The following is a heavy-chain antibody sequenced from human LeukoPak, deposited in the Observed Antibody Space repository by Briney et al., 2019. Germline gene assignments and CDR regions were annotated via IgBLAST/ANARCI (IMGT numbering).Heavy chain of an antibody. CDR1: GFPFSTYG. J-gene: IGHJ4*02. D-gene: IGHD3-22*01. Sequence: PGGSLRLSCAASGFPFSTYGMHWVRQAPGRGLEWVAVIWYDGNNKYYADSVKGRFTISRDNSKNTSYLQMNSLRAEDTAVYYCARDPYYYDSSGPAGDYWGQGTLVTVAS. CDR2: IWYDGNNK. V-gene: IGHV3-33*01. CDR3: ARDPYYYDSSGPAGDY.